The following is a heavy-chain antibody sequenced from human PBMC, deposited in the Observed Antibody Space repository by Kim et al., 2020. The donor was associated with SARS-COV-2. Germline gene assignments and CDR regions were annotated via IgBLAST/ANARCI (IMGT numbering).Heavy chain of an antibody. CDR2: INHSGST. D-gene: IGHD4-17*01. CDR1: GGSFSGYY. Sequence: SETLSLTCAVYGGSFSGYYWSWIRQPPGKGLEWIGEINHSGSTNYNPSLKSRVTISVDTSKNQFSLKLSSVTAADTAVYYCARGRTRWSYGDYKPNWFDPWGQGTLVTVSS. J-gene: IGHJ5*02. CDR3: ARGRTRWSYGDYKPNWFDP. V-gene: IGHV4-34*01.